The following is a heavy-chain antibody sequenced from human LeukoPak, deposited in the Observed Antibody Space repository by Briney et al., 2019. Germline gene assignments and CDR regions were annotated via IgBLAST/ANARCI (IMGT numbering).Heavy chain of an antibody. CDR2: ISWNSGSI. CDR1: GFTFDDYA. CDR3: ARERSAGWYGSGFDY. D-gene: IGHD6-19*01. V-gene: IGHV3-9*01. Sequence: GRSLRLSCAASGFTFDDYAMHWVRQAPGKGLEWVSGISWNSGSIGYADSVKGRFTISRDNAKNSLYLQMNSLRADDTAVYYCARERSAGWYGSGFDYWGRGTLVTVSS. J-gene: IGHJ4*02.